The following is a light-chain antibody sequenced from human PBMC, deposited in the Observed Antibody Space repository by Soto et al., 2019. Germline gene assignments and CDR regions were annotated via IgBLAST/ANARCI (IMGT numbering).Light chain of an antibody. J-gene: IGLJ2*01. CDR2: EGD. CDR3: CSYASSNTVI. V-gene: IGLV2-14*02. Sequence: QSVLTQPASVSGSPGQSITFSCAVGSSDVGNYNLVSWYQHHPGKAPKFMIYEGDKRPSGVSNRFSGSQSGKMASLTISGLQAEDEADYYCCSYASSNTVIFGGGTKVTV. CDR1: SSDVGNYNL.